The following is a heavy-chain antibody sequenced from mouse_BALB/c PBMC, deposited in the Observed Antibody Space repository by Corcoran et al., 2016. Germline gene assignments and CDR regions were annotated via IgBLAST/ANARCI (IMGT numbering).Heavy chain of an antibody. CDR3: ARHAYSSDCWFDF. V-gene: IGHV1-62-2*01. CDR1: GYTFTEYT. Sequence: VQLQQSGAELVKPGASMKLSCKASGYTFTEYTIHWVKQRYGKSLEWIGWFYPRSKTTKYNEKFKDKATLTADKSSSTVYMELSRLTSEDSAVYFCARHAYSSDCWFDFWGQGTLVTVSA. J-gene: IGHJ3*01. D-gene: IGHD2-12*01. CDR2: FYPRSKTT.